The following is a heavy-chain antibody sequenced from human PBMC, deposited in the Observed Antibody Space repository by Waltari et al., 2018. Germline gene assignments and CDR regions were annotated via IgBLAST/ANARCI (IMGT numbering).Heavy chain of an antibody. Sequence: QLQLQESGPGLVKPSRTLSVTCAVSGDSVSNNYWWSWVRQSPVKEREWIGQIHGSGKTNYNPSFASRVSVSLETATDQFSLKMTSATAADTAIYFCARDRGRGIYLDSWGQGTLVTVSP. CDR2: IHGSGKT. CDR3: ARDRGRGIYLDS. J-gene: IGHJ4*02. CDR1: GDSVSNNYW. V-gene: IGHV4-4*02.